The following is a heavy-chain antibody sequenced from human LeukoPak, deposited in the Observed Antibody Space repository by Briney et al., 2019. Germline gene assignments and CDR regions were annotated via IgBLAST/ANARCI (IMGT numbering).Heavy chain of an antibody. Sequence: PGRSLRLSCAASGFTFSSYSMNWVRQAPGKGLECVSSISSSSSYIYYADSVKGRFTISRDNAKNSLYLQMNSLRAEDTAVYYCARGPDVVVVPAAFYYYYYMDVWGKGTTVTVSS. CDR2: ISSSSSYI. CDR3: ARGPDVVVVPAAFYYYYYMDV. J-gene: IGHJ6*03. D-gene: IGHD2-2*01. CDR1: GFTFSSYS. V-gene: IGHV3-21*01.